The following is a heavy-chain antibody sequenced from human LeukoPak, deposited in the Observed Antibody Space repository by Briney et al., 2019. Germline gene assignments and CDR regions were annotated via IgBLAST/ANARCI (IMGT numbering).Heavy chain of an antibody. CDR1: GYTFTSYG. D-gene: IGHD1-26*01. J-gene: IGHJ5*02. CDR3: ARDACRYGIGGATVGVFDP. CDR2: IRAYNGNT. V-gene: IGHV1-18*01. Sequence: ASVKVSCKASGYTFTSYGISWVRQAPGQGLEWMGWIRAYNGNTNYAQKLQGRVTMTTDTSTSTAYMELRSLRSDDTAVYYCARDACRYGIGGATVGVFDPWGQGTLVTVSS.